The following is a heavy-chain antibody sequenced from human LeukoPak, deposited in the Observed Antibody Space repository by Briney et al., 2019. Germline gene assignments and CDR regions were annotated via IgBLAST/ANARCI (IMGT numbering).Heavy chain of an antibody. CDR1: GVTLSNYG. CDR3: AKRGVVIRVILVGFHKEAYYFDS. V-gene: IGHV3-23*01. D-gene: IGHD3-22*01. Sequence: GGSLRLSCAVSGVTLSNYGMTWVRQAPGKGLQWVAGISGSGGSTNYADSVKGRFTISRDNPKNTLYLQMNSLRAEDTAMYFCAKRGVVIRVILVGFHKEAYYFDSWGQGALVTVSS. CDR2: ISGSGGST. J-gene: IGHJ4*02.